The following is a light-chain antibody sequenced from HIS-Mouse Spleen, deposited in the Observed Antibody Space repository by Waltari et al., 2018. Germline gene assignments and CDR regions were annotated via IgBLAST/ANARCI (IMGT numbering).Light chain of an antibody. V-gene: IGLV2-14*01. Sequence: QSALTQPASVPGSPGQSITISCTGTSSDVGGYNYVPWYQQHPGKAPKLMIYEVSNRPSGVSNRFSGSKSGNTASLTISGLQAEDEADYYCSSYTSSSPWVFGGGTKLTVL. J-gene: IGLJ3*02. CDR1: SSDVGGYNY. CDR2: EVS. CDR3: SSYTSSSPWV.